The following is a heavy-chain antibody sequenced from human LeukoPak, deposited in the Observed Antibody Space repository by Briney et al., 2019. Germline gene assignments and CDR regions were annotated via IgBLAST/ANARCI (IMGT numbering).Heavy chain of an antibody. J-gene: IGHJ4*02. CDR1: GGSFSGYY. D-gene: IGHD6-13*01. V-gene: IGHV4-34*01. CDR2: INHSGST. CDR3: ARRAAAAGIDY. Sequence: KPSETLSLTCAVYGGSFSGYYWSWIRQPPGKGLEWIGEINHSGSTNYNPSLKSRVTISVDTSKNQFSLKLSSVTAADTAVYYCARRAAAAGIDYWGQGTLVTVSS.